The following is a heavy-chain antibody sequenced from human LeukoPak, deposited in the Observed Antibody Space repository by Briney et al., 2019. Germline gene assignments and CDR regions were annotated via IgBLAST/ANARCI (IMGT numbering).Heavy chain of an antibody. J-gene: IGHJ4*02. D-gene: IGHD1-26*01. Sequence: ASVKVSCKASGYTFTSYGISWVRQAPGQGLEWMGWISAYNGNTNYAQKLQGRVTMTTDTSTSTAYMELRSLRSDDTAVYYCARGGRGWELLRGSQFDYWGQGTLVTVSS. CDR1: GYTFTSYG. V-gene: IGHV1-18*01. CDR3: ARGGRGWELLRGSQFDY. CDR2: ISAYNGNT.